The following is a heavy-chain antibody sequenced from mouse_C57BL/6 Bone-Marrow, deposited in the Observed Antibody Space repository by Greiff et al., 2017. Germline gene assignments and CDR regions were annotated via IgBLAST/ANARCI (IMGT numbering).Heavy chain of an antibody. V-gene: IGHV1-64*01. CDR1: GYTFTSYW. CDR3: ARKVTIDCDY. CDR2: IHPNSGST. J-gene: IGHJ2*01. D-gene: IGHD2-2*01. Sequence: QVQLQQSGAELVKPGASVKLSCKASGYTFTSYWMNWVNQRPGKGLEWIGLIHPNSGSTKYNEKFKSKATLTVDKSSSTAYMQLSSLTSEDSAVYYCARKVTIDCDYGGQGTTLTVSS.